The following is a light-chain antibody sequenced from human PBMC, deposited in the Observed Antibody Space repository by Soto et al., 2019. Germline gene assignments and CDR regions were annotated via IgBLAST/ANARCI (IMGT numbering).Light chain of an antibody. Sequence: ESVLRQSPGTLSLSPGERATLSCRASQSVSSNHLAWYQQKRGQPPRLLIYGASSRATGTPGRFSGSGSGTDFTLTITRLETQEFAGYYCQQYGSSPQTFGQGTKVEI. CDR2: GAS. J-gene: IGKJ1*01. V-gene: IGKV3-20*01. CDR3: QQYGSSPQT. CDR1: QSVSSNH.